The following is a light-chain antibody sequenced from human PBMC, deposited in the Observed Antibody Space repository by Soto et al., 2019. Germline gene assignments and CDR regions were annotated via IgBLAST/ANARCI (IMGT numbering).Light chain of an antibody. CDR2: DAS. Sequence: DIQMTQSPSSLSASVGDRVTITCQASQDISNYSNWYQQKPGKAPKLLIYDASNLETGVPSRFSGSGSGTDFTFTISSLQPEDIATYYCQQYDNLPRTFGGGTKVDIK. CDR3: QQYDNLPRT. J-gene: IGKJ4*01. CDR1: QDISNY. V-gene: IGKV1-33*01.